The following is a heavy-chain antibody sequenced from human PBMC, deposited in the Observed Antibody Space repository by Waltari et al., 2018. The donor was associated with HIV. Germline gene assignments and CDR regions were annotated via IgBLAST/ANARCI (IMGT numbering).Heavy chain of an antibody. D-gene: IGHD2-8*02. J-gene: IGHJ4*02. CDR1: GFTLDTTG. V-gene: IGHV3-23*01. CDR2: ISASDNST. CDR3: AKESFAATGPLEW. Sequence: EVQLMESGGGLVQPGGSLRVSCVVSGFTLDTTGPTWVRQIPGRGLEWVSSISASDNSTHYGDSVKGRFTISRDISKSAVFLQMDNLRGDDTATYYCAKESFAATGPLEWWGQGVLVTV.